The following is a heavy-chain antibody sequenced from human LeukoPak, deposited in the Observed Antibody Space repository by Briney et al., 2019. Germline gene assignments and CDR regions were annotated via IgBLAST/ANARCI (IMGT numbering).Heavy chain of an antibody. D-gene: IGHD4-11*01. CDR3: ASSTTVTTSFDY. CDR1: GYTFTGYY. CDR2: INPNSGGT. J-gene: IGHJ4*02. V-gene: IGHV1-2*04. Sequence: ASVKVSCKAAGYTFTGYYMHWVRQAPGQGLEWMGWINPNSGGTNYAQKLQGWVTMTRDTSISTAYMELSRLRSDDTAVYYCASSTTVTTSFDYWGQGTLVTVSS.